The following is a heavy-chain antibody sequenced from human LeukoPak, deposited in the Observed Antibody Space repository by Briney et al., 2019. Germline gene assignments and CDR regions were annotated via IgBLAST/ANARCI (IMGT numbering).Heavy chain of an antibody. CDR2: ISAYNGNT. D-gene: IGHD2-15*01. CDR3: ARSPDDTSWYSRSAEYFQH. J-gene: IGHJ1*01. Sequence: ASVNVSCKASGYTFPSYGISWVRQAPGQGLEWMEWISAYNGNTNYAQKLQGRVTMTTDTSTSTAYMELRSLRSDDTAVYYCARSPDDTSWYSRSAEYFQHWGQGTLVTVSS. V-gene: IGHV1-18*01. CDR1: GYTFPSYG.